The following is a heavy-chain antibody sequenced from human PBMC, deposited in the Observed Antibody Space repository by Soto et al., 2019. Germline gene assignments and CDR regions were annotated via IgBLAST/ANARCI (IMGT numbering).Heavy chain of an antibody. CDR1: GFTFSSYG. CDR2: ISYDGSNK. Sequence: PGGSLRLSCAASGFTFSSYGMHWVRQAPGKGLEWVAVISYDGSNKYYADSVKGRFTISRDNSKNTLYLQMNSLRAEDTAVYYCAKDGTRSARWSVAAPGAFDIWGQGTMVTVSS. J-gene: IGHJ3*02. CDR3: AKDGTRSARWSVAAPGAFDI. D-gene: IGHD6-13*01. V-gene: IGHV3-30*18.